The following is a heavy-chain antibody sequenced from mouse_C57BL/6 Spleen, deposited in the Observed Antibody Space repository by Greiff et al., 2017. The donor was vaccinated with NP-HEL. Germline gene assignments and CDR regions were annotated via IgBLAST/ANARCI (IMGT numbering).Heavy chain of an antibody. J-gene: IGHJ3*01. V-gene: IGHV1-81*01. CDR1: GYTFTSYG. D-gene: IGHD1-2*01. CDR2: IYPRSGNT. CDR3: ARKRPITTADAY. Sequence: QVQLKESGAELARPGASVKLSCKASGYTFTSYGISWVKQRTGQGLEWIGEIYPRSGNTYYNEKFKGKATLTADKSSSTAYMELRSLTSEDSAVYFCARKRPITTADAYWGQGTLVTVSA.